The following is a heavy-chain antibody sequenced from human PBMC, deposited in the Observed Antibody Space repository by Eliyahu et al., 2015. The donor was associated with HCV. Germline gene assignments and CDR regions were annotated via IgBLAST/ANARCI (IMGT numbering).Heavy chain of an antibody. CDR2: ISGSGDST. CDR3: ARHGVGESWARFFHYYFGMAV. V-gene: IGHV3-23*04. Sequence: EVQLVESGGGLVQPGGSLRLSCAASGFXFSXYXMXWVRXAPGGGLXWXSSISGSGDSTFYTDSVKGRFTISRDNSNNSLSLQMNSLRVEDTAVYYCARHGVGESWARFFHYYFGMAVWGQGTTVTVSS. D-gene: IGHD3-10*01. J-gene: IGHJ6*02. CDR1: GFXFSXYX.